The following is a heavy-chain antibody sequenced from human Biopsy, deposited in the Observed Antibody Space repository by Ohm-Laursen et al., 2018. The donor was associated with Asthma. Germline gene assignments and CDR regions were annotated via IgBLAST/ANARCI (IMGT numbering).Heavy chain of an antibody. V-gene: IGHV1-3*01. Sequence: ASVKVSCKASGYTFINYAIHWVRQAPGQRLEWMGWINAGNGNTKYSEKFQGRVTITRDTSASTVYMELSSLRSEDTAVHYCARVSITPGAFNIWGQGTMVTVSS. CDR1: GYTFINYA. CDR2: INAGNGNT. D-gene: IGHD3-10*01. J-gene: IGHJ3*02. CDR3: ARVSITPGAFNI.